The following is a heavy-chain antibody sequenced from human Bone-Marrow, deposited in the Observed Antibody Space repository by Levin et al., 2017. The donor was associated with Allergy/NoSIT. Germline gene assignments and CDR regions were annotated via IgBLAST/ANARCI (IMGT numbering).Heavy chain of an antibody. CDR3: ARSSTSYDFDY. CDR1: GDFFTSYW. J-gene: IGHJ4*02. D-gene: IGHD2-2*01. Sequence: EASVKVSCKDSGDFFTSYWLGWVRQSPEKGLEWMGIIFPDDSETRYNPSFQGHVTISADKSISTAYLQWSSLEASDTAMYYCARSSTSYDFDYWGQGTLVTVSP. V-gene: IGHV5-51*01. CDR2: IFPDDSET.